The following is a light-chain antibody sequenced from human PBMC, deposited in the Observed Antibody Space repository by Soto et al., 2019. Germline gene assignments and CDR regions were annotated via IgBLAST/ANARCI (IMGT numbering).Light chain of an antibody. CDR2: DVN. V-gene: IGLV2-14*03. CDR1: SSDVGGYNY. Sequence: QSVLTQPASVSGSPGQSIAISCTGTSSDVGGYNYVSWYQQHPGKAPKLMIYDVNNRPSGVSNRFSGSKSGNTASLTISGLQAEDEADYYCCSYTTSSTYVFGTGTKVNVL. CDR3: CSYTTSSTYV. J-gene: IGLJ1*01.